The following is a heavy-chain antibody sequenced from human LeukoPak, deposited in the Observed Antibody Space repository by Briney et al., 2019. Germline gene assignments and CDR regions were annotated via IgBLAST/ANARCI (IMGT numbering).Heavy chain of an antibody. CDR3: ARARAFYGDYPYYFDY. Sequence: ASVKVSCKASGYTFPSYDINWVRQATGQGPEWMGWMNPNSGNTGYAQKFQGRVTMTRNTSISTAYMEVSSLRSEDTAVYYCARARAFYGDYPYYFDYWGQGTLVTVSS. J-gene: IGHJ4*02. D-gene: IGHD4-17*01. CDR1: GYTFPSYD. V-gene: IGHV1-8*01. CDR2: MNPNSGNT.